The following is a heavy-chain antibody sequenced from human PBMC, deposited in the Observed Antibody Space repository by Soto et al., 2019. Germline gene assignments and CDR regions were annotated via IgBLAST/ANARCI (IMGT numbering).Heavy chain of an antibody. J-gene: IGHJ2*01. Sequence: QVQLQQWGAGLLKPSETLSLTCAVYGGSFSGYYWSWIRQPPGKGLEWIGEINHSGSTNYNPSLKSRVTISVDTSKNQFSLKLSSVTAADTAVYYCARGRGTTVVTTGTTGGFDLWGRGTLVTVSP. CDR2: INHSGST. CDR1: GGSFSGYY. CDR3: ARGRGTTVVTTGTTGGFDL. V-gene: IGHV4-34*01. D-gene: IGHD4-17*01.